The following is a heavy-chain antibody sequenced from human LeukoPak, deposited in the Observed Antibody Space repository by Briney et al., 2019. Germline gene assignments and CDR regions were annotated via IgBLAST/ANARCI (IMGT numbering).Heavy chain of an antibody. V-gene: IGHV4-4*07. CDR3: IGGSWVKSAYAFDI. CDR2: IYTSGST. J-gene: IGHJ3*02. CDR1: GGSISSYY. Sequence: PSETLSLTCTVSGGSISSYYWSWIRQPPGKGREWIGRIYTSGSTNYNPSLKSRVTMSVDTSKNQFSLKLSSVTAADTDVYYCIGGSWVKSAYAFDIWGQGTMVTVSS. D-gene: IGHD2-15*01.